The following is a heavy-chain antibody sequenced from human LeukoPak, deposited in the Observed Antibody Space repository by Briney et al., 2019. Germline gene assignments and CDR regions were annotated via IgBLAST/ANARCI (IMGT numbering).Heavy chain of an antibody. Sequence: GGSLRLSCAASGSTFSSYALGWVRQAPGRGLEWVATLSGSGAGTYYSDSVQGRFTISRDNSKRTLFLQMNSLRAEDTAFYYCAKAELGVDTFFDYWGQGTLVTVSS. CDR1: GSTFSSYA. J-gene: IGHJ4*02. D-gene: IGHD3-3*01. V-gene: IGHV3-23*01. CDR2: LSGSGAGT. CDR3: AKAELGVDTFFDY.